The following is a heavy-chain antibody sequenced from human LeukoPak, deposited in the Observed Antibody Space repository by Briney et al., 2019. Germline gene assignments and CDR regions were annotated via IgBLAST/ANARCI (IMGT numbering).Heavy chain of an antibody. D-gene: IGHD6-13*01. J-gene: IGHJ4*02. CDR3: ARGPPAGSGSSWYEY. Sequence: PSVKVSCKASGYTFTSYDINWVRQATGQGLEWMGWMNPNSGNTGYAQKVQGRVTMTRNTSISTAYMELNSLRSEDTALYYCARGPPAGSGSSWYEYWGQGTLVTVSS. CDR2: MNPNSGNT. V-gene: IGHV1-8*01. CDR1: GYTFTSYD.